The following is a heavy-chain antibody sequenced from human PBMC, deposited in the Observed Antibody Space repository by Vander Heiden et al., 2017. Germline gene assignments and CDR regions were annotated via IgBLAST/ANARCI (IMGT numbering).Heavy chain of an antibody. D-gene: IGHD2-21*01. V-gene: IGHV3-33*01. CDR3: ARGCGVACYYIDS. Sequence: QVHLVESGGGVVQSGRSLRLSCAASGFTFSSYGMHWVRQAPGKGLEWLAIIWNDGSDQRYADFVKGRFTISRDNSKNTLYLQMNSLRDEDTATYYCARGCGVACYYIDSWGQGTLVTVSS. J-gene: IGHJ4*02. CDR2: IWNDGSDQ. CDR1: GFTFSSYG.